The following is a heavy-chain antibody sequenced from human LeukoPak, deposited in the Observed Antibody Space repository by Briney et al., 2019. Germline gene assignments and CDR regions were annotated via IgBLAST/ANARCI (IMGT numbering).Heavy chain of an antibody. CDR1: GFTFDDYA. CDR3: AKDIQYYYDSSGYCDY. J-gene: IGHJ4*02. CDR2: ISWNSGSI. Sequence: PGRSLRLSCAASGFTFDDYAMHWVRQAPGKGLEWVSGISWNSGSISYADSVKGRFTISRDNAKNSLYLQMNSLRAEDTALYYCAKDIQYYYDSSGYCDYWGQGTLVTVSS. V-gene: IGHV3-9*01. D-gene: IGHD3-22*01.